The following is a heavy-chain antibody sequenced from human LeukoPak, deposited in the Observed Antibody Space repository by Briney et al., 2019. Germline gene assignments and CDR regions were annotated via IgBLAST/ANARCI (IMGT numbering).Heavy chain of an antibody. V-gene: IGHV3-7*04. J-gene: IGHJ4*02. CDR3: ARGDAFSGDH. CDR1: GFAFSDFW. CDR2: IHPEGNEK. Sequence: GGSLRLSCAVSGFAFSDFWMSWVRQAPGRGLEWVANIHPEGNEKYHVESVKGRFTISRDNAKNSLFLQMNGLRVEDTAVYYCARGDAFSGDHWGQGTLVTVSS.